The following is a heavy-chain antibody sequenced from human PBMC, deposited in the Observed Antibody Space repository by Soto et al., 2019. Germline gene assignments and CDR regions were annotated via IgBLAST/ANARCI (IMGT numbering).Heavy chain of an antibody. V-gene: IGHV1-24*01. J-gene: IGHJ6*03. CDR1: GYTLTELS. CDR2: FDPEDGEA. Sequence: GASVKVSCKVSGYTLTELSMHWVRQAPGKGLEWMGGFDPEDGEAIYAQKFRGRVTMTEDTSTDTAYMELSSLRSEDTAVYYCANAQKGDYYYYMDVWGKGTTVTVSS. CDR3: ANAQKGDYYYYMDV.